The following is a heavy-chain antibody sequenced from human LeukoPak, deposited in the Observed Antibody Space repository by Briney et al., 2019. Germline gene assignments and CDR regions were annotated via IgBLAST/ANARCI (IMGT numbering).Heavy chain of an antibody. CDR2: ISAYNGNT. Sequence: ALVKVSCKASGYTFTSYGISWVRQAPGQGLEWMGWISAYNGNTNYARKLQGRVTMTTDTSTSTAYMELRSLRSDDTAVYYCARDFTLAGATGYWGQGTLVTVSS. CDR1: GYTFTSYG. J-gene: IGHJ4*02. D-gene: IGHD1-1*01. CDR3: ARDFTLAGATGY. V-gene: IGHV1-18*01.